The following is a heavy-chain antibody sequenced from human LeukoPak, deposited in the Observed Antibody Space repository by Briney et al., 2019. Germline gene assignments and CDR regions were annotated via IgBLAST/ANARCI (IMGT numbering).Heavy chain of an antibody. D-gene: IGHD3-22*01. CDR3: AKTNYYDTTDDKPYTTHFDY. Sequence: EGSLRLSCAASGFAFSYYNMNWVRQAPGKGLEWVSYISSSSTTIYYADSVKGRFTISRDNSKNTLYLQMNSLRAEDTAMYYCAKTNYYDTTDDKPYTTHFDYWGQGALVTVSS. J-gene: IGHJ4*02. V-gene: IGHV3-48*01. CDR2: ISSSSTTI. CDR1: GFAFSYYN.